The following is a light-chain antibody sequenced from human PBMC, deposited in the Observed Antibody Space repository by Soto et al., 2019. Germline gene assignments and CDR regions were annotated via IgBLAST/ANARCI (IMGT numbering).Light chain of an antibody. J-gene: IGKJ2*01. Sequence: EIVLTQSPGTLSLSPGEGATLSCRASQSVISDFLAWYQQKPGQAPRLLIYGASGRATGIPDRFSGSGSGTDFTLTISRLEPEDFEVYFCQQYGSSPYTFGLGTKVDIK. CDR1: QSVISDF. V-gene: IGKV3-20*01. CDR3: QQYGSSPYT. CDR2: GAS.